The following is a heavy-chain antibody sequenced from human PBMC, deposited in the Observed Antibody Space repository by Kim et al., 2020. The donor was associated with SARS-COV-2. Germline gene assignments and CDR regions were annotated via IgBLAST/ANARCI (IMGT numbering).Heavy chain of an antibody. CDR3: TRDRYSSGSTFDY. D-gene: IGHD6-19*01. J-gene: IGHJ4*02. Sequence: ETAAPVKGRFTISSDDSKSIAYLQMNSLKTEDTAVYYCTRDRYSSGSTFDYWGQGTLVTVSS. V-gene: IGHV3-49*02.